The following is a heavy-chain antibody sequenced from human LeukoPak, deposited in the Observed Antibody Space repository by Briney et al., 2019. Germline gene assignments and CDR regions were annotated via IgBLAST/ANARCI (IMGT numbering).Heavy chain of an antibody. D-gene: IGHD6-19*01. J-gene: IGHJ4*02. CDR1: GFTFGIYW. CDR3: ARDYYGSGWYGDY. V-gene: IGHV3-7*04. CDR2: IKQDGSEK. Sequence: GDSLRLSCAASGFTFGIYWMSWVRQAPGKGLEWVANIKQDGSEKFYVDSVKGRFTLSRENAKNSLFLQMNSLRAEDTAVYYCARDYYGSGWYGDYWGQGTLVTVSS.